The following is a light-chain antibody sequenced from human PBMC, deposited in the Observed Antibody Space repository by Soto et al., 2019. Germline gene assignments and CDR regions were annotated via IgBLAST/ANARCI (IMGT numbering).Light chain of an antibody. CDR2: ENN. CDR3: QSYDRDFVV. CDR1: SGSIANNY. Sequence: NFILTQPNSVSESPGKTLSISCTRSSGSIANNYVQWYQQRPGSAPTTVIYENNQRLSGVPDRFSGSTDGSSNSASLTISGLQTEDEADYYCQSYDRDFVVFGGGTKLTVL. J-gene: IGLJ2*01. V-gene: IGLV6-57*04.